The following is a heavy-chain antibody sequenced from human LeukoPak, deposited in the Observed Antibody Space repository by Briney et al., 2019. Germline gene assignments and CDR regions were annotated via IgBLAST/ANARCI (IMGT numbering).Heavy chain of an antibody. J-gene: IGHJ4*02. Sequence: PGGSLRLSCVVSGFIFSDYTMSWVRQAPGKGLEWVSSITHRRNFIYYADSVKGRFTISRDNSKNTLYLQMNSLRAEDTAVYYCAKVLELGTGLPLYFDYWGQGTLVTVSS. CDR3: AKVLELGTGLPLYFDY. CDR2: ITHRRNFI. D-gene: IGHD7-27*01. CDR1: GFIFSDYT. V-gene: IGHV3-21*01.